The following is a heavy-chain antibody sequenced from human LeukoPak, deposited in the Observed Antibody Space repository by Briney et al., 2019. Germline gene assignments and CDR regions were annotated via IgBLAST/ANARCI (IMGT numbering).Heavy chain of an antibody. J-gene: IGHJ6*03. CDR3: ARANRKYYYMDV. V-gene: IGHV1-8*01. CDR1: GYTFTSYD. Sequence: ASVKVSCKASGYTFTSYDINWVRQATGQGLEWMGWMNPNSGNTGYAQKFQGRVTMTRNTSISTAYMELSSLRSEDTAVYYCARANRKYYYMDVWGKGATVTVSS. CDR2: MNPNSGNT.